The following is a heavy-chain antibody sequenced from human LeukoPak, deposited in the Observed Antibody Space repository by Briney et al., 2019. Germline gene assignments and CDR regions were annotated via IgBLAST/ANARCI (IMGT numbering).Heavy chain of an antibody. D-gene: IGHD3-10*02. CDR3: AELGITMIGGV. V-gene: IGHV3-74*01. CDR1: GFTFSTFW. Sequence: GGSLRLSCAASGFTFSTFWMHWVRQAPGKGKLWVSRINSDGSTRSYADSVKGRFTISRDNAKNTLYLQMNSLRAEDTAVYYCAELGITMIGGVWGKGTTVTISS. CDR2: INSDGSTR. J-gene: IGHJ6*04.